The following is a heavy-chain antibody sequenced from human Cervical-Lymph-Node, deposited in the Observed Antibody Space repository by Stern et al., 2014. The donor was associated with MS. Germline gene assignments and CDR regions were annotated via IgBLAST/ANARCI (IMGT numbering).Heavy chain of an antibody. Sequence: VQLVQSGAEVKKPGASVKVSCKAFGYTFTSNKMHWVRQATGQGLEWMGIINPGGGSTRYAQKLQGRVTMTRDTSTSTVYMELTSLRSEDTAVYSCARDNGGWSVDSWGQGTLVIVSS. CDR2: INPGGGST. CDR1: GYTFTSNK. D-gene: IGHD6-19*01. CDR3: ARDNGGWSVDS. J-gene: IGHJ4*02. V-gene: IGHV1-46*01.